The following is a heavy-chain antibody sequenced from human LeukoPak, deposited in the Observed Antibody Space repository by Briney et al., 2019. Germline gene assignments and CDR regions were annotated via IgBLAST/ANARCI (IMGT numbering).Heavy chain of an antibody. V-gene: IGHV4-39*01. D-gene: IGHD5-24*01. Sequence: SETLSLTCTVSGGSISSSSYYWGWIRQPPGKGLEWIGSIYYSGSTYYNPSLKSRVTISVDTSKNQFSLKLSSVTAADTAVYYCARHPHSRDGYNWADYWGQGTLVTVSS. CDR1: GGSISSSSYY. CDR2: IYYSGST. CDR3: ARHPHSRDGYNWADY. J-gene: IGHJ4*02.